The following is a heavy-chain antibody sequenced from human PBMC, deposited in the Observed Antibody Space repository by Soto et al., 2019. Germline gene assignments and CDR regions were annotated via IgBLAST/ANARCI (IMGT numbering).Heavy chain of an antibody. J-gene: IGHJ4*02. V-gene: IGHV3-72*01. D-gene: IGHD1-20*01. CDR3: VSLWSVTGSRDY. Sequence: EVQLVESGGGLVQPGGSLRLSCAVSGLTFSDHYMGWVRQAPGKGLDWVGRIRDRVHSYSTEYAASVKGRFTISRDDSRNSLYLQMNSLKMEDTTVFYCVSLWSVTGSRDYWGRGTLVTVSS. CDR2: IRDRVHSYST. CDR1: GLTFSDHY.